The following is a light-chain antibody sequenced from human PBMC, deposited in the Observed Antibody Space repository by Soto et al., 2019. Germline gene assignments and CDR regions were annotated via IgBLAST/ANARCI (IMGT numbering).Light chain of an antibody. CDR1: QSLGIW. J-gene: IGKJ1*01. Sequence: DIQMTQSPSTLSASVGDRVTITCRASQSLGIWLAWHQQKPGKAPKLLIYDASTLKSGVPSRFSGSGSGTNFALTSSSLQPDDFATYDCQEYDSYSETCGQGPEVEVK. CDR3: QEYDSYSET. V-gene: IGKV1-5*01. CDR2: DAS.